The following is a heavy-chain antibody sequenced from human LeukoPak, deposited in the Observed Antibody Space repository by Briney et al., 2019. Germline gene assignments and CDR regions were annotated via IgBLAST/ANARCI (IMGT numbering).Heavy chain of an antibody. CDR2: ISDSGRTI. J-gene: IGHJ6*02. CDR1: GFTFSDYY. V-gene: IGHV3-11*01. Sequence: GGSLRLSCAASGFTFSDYYMSWIRQAPGKGLEWVSHISDSGRTIYYADSVKGRFTISRDDAKNSLYLQMNSLRAEDTAVYYCASQYYYAMDVWGQGTTVTVSS. CDR3: ASQYYYAMDV.